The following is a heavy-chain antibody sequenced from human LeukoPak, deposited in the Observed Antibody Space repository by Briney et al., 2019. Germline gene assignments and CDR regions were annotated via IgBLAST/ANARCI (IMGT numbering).Heavy chain of an antibody. CDR2: INPNSGGT. D-gene: IGHD3-3*01. Sequence: ASVKVSCKASGYTFTGYYMHWVRQAPGQGLEWVGWINPNSGGTNYAQKFQGRVTMTRDTSISTAYMELSRLRSDDTAVYYCARDDVGDVLRFLEWLSPTYYFDYWGQGTLVTVSS. J-gene: IGHJ4*02. V-gene: IGHV1-2*02. CDR3: ARDDVGDVLRFLEWLSPTYYFDY. CDR1: GYTFTGYY.